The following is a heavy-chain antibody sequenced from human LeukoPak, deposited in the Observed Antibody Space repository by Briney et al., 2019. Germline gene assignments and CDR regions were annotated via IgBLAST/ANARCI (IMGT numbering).Heavy chain of an antibody. CDR1: GGTFSSYA. CDR3: ASHNYDILTGYPH. V-gene: IGHV1-69*04. Sequence: SVKVSCKASGGTFSSYAISWVRQAPGQGLEWMGRIIPILGIANYAQKFQGRVTITADKSTSTAYMELSSLRSEDTAVYYCASHNYDILTGYPHWGQGTLVTVSS. J-gene: IGHJ4*02. CDR2: IIPILGIA. D-gene: IGHD3-9*01.